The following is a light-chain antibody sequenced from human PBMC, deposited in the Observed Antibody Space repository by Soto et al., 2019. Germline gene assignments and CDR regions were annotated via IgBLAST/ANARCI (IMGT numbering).Light chain of an antibody. V-gene: IGLV2-23*01. CDR1: SSDLGSRNL. CDR3: CSYADGSTYV. Sequence: QSVLTQPASVSGSPGQSITISCTGTSSDLGSRNLVSWYQQHPGKAPKLMIYEGSKRPSGVSNRFSGTKSGDTASLTISGLQAEDEADYYCCSYADGSTYVFGTGTKVTV. J-gene: IGLJ1*01. CDR2: EGS.